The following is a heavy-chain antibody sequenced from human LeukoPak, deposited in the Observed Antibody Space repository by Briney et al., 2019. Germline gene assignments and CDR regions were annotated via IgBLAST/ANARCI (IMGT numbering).Heavy chain of an antibody. Sequence: ASVKVSCKASGGTFSSYAISWERQAPGQGLEWMGGIIPIFGTANYAQKFQGRVTITADESTSTAYMELSSLRSEDTAVYYCARDHYYGSGRPIYYFDYWGQGTLVTVSS. V-gene: IGHV1-69*13. CDR3: ARDHYYGSGRPIYYFDY. J-gene: IGHJ4*02. CDR2: IIPIFGTA. CDR1: GGTFSSYA. D-gene: IGHD3-10*01.